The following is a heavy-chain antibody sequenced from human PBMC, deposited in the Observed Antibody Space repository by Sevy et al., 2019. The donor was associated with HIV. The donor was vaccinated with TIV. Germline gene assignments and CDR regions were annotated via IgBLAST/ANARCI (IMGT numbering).Heavy chain of an antibody. D-gene: IGHD6-19*01. Sequence: GESLKISCAASGFTFNTHAMHWVRQAPGKGLEWVALISYDGIIKYYADSVKGRLTISRDNSKNTLSLQMNSLGIEDTAVYYCAREGGYTSAWSPGNYWGQGTLVTVSS. CDR1: GFTFNTHA. CDR3: AREGGYTSAWSPGNY. V-gene: IGHV3-30*04. J-gene: IGHJ4*02. CDR2: ISYDGIIK.